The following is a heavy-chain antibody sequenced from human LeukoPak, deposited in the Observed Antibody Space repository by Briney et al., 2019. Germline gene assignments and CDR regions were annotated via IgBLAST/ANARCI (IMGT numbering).Heavy chain of an antibody. CDR3: ARHLHSGQWLVPTLFDY. J-gene: IGHJ4*02. CDR2: IYYSGVT. Sequence: PSETLSLTCTVSGGSISSSSYYWAWIRQPQGKGLEWIGCIYYSGVTYYNPALKSRVTISVDTSKNQFSLKLSSVTTADTAVYYCARHLHSGQWLVPTLFDYWGQGTLVTVSS. V-gene: IGHV4-39*01. CDR1: GGSISSSSYY. D-gene: IGHD6-19*01.